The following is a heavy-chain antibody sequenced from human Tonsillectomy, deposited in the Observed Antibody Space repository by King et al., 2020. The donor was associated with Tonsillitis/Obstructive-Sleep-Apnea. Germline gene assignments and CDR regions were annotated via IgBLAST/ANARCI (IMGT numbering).Heavy chain of an antibody. CDR3: ARVGAYYDFWSGYRSFDAFDI. CDR2: IYYSGST. D-gene: IGHD3-3*01. J-gene: IGHJ3*02. V-gene: IGHV4-59*01. CDR1: GGSISSYY. Sequence: LQLQESGPGLVKPSETLSLTCTVSGGSISSYYWSWIRQPPGKGLEWIGYIYYSGSTNYNPSLKSRGTISVDTSKNQFSLKLSSVTAADTAVYYCARVGAYYDFWSGYRSFDAFDIWGQGTMVTVSS.